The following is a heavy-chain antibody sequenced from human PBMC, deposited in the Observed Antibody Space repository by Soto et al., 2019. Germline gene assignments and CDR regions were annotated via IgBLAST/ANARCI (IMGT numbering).Heavy chain of an antibody. J-gene: IGHJ4*02. Sequence: QVQLQESGPGLVKPSQTLSLTCSVSGGSISSANNYWSWIRQHPGKGLEWIGYIYYSGSTYYNPSLKNRLTISVDTPKNQFSLKLNAVTDADTTVYYCARGGGDGVDNLGQGTLVTVSS. CDR1: GGSISSANNY. V-gene: IGHV4-31*03. CDR2: IYYSGST. CDR3: ARGGGDGVDN. D-gene: IGHD3-16*01.